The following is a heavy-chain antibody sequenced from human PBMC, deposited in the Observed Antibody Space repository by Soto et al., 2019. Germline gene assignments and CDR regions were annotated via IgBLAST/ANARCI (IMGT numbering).Heavy chain of an antibody. CDR3: ARQVGSSLYPYFDY. CDR2: IYYSGST. D-gene: IGHD6-13*01. CDR1: GSSISSYY. J-gene: IGHJ4*02. V-gene: IGHV4-59*08. Sequence: PSETLSLTCTVSGSSISSYYWSWIRQPPGKGLEWIGYIYYSGSTNYNPSLKSRVTMSVDTSKNQFSLKLSSVTAADTAVYYCARQVGSSLYPYFDYWGQGTLVTVSS.